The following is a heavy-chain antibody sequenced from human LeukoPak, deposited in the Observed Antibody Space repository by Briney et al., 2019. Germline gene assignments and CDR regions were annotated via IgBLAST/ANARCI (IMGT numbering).Heavy chain of an antibody. D-gene: IGHD3-22*01. CDR1: GFTFSSYG. Sequence: PGGSLRLSCAASGFTFSSYGMHGGRQSPRKGPECVAFIRSDGSNKYYADSVKGRFTISRDNSKNTLFLQMNSLRAEDAALYYCAKGRATMMGVIRATPRGQFDYWGQGTLVTVSS. CDR3: AKGRATMMGVIRATPRGQFDY. J-gene: IGHJ4*02. CDR2: IRSDGSNK. V-gene: IGHV3-30*02.